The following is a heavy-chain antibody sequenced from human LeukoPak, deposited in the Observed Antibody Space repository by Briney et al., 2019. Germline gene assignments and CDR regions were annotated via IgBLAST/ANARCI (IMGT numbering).Heavy chain of an antibody. CDR2: INTNTGNP. J-gene: IGHJ4*02. Sequence: ASVKVSCKASGYTFTSYAMNWVRQAPGQGLEWMGWINTNTGNPTYAQGFTGRFVFSLDTSVSTAYLQISSLKAEDTAVYYCARRAKGYSYVPYYFDYWGQGTLVTVSS. V-gene: IGHV7-4-1*02. CDR1: GYTFTSYA. D-gene: IGHD5-18*01. CDR3: ARRAKGYSYVPYYFDY.